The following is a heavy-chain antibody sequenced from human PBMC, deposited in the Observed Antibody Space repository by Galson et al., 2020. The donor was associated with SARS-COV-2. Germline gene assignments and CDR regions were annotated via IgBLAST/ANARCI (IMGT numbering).Heavy chain of an antibody. J-gene: IGHJ4*02. D-gene: IGHD3-10*01. CDR1: GGSISSDGNY. CDR2: IYYSGYI. CDR3: AVWRGGYFDY. V-gene: IGHV4-31*03. Sequence: SETLSLTCTVSGGSISSDGNYWSWIRQHPGKGLEWIGYIYYSGYIYYNPSLNSRPSISVDTSLNQFSLKLTSVTAADTAVYYCAVWRGGYFDYWGQGTLVTVS.